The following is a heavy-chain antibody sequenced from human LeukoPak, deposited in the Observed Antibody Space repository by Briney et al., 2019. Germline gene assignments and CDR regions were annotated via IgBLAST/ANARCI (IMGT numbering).Heavy chain of an antibody. CDR3: ARDSPFGRSGWYSSLFDY. J-gene: IGHJ4*02. CDR1: GFTFSSYA. Sequence: GGSLRLSCAASGFTFSSYAMHWVRQAPGKGLEYVSAISSNGGSTYYANSVKGRFTISRDNSKNTLYLQMGSLRAEDMAVYYCARDSPFGRSGWYSSLFDYWGQGTLVTVSS. V-gene: IGHV3-64*01. CDR2: ISSNGGST. D-gene: IGHD6-19*01.